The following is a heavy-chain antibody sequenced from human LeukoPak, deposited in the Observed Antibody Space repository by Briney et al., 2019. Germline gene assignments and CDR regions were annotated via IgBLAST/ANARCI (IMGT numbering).Heavy chain of an antibody. CDR3: AAYLEMVRGVIDAFDI. CDR1: GFTFTSSA. Sequence: ASVKVSCKASGFTFTSSAVQWVRQARGQRLEWIGWIVVGSGNTNYAQKFQERVTITRDMSTSTAYMELSSLRSEDTAVYYCAAYLEMVRGVIDAFDIWGQGTMVTVSS. V-gene: IGHV1-58*01. D-gene: IGHD3-10*01. J-gene: IGHJ3*02. CDR2: IVVGSGNT.